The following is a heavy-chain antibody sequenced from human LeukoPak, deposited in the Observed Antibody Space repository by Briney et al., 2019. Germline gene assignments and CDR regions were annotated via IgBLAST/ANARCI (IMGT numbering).Heavy chain of an antibody. V-gene: IGHV4-59*13. D-gene: IGHD6-13*01. CDR1: GGSITNNY. J-gene: IGHJ4*02. Sequence: PSETLSLTCAVSGGSITNNYWAWIRQPPGKGLEWIGYTHDSGNSNYNPSLGSRVTISIDTSKNQFSLKLTSVTAADTAVYYCARDRSAAPADYWGQGTLVTVSS. CDR3: ARDRSAAPADY. CDR2: THDSGNS.